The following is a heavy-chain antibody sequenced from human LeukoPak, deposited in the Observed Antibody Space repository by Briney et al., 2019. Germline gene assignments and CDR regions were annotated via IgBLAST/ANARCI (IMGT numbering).Heavy chain of an antibody. J-gene: IGHJ6*02. CDR2: IYYSGST. Sequence: SETLSLTCAVYGGSFSGYYWSWIRQPPGKGLEWIGYIYYSGSTNYNPSLKSRVTISVDTSKNQFSLKLSSVTAADTAVYYCARHIAVRRLVDYYGMDVWGQGTTVTVS. CDR3: ARHIAVRRLVDYYGMDV. D-gene: IGHD5-24*01. CDR1: GGSFSGYY. V-gene: IGHV4-59*08.